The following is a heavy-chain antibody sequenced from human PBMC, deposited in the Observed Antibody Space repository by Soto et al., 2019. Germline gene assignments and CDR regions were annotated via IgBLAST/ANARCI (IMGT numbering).Heavy chain of an antibody. Sequence: QVQLVQSGAEVKKPGSSVKVSCKASGGTFSSYAISWVRQAPGQGLEWMGGIIPIFGTANYAQKFQGRVTITADKSTSTAYMELSSLRSEDTAVYYCVRSRYSYGWDYYYYGMDVWGQGTTVTVSS. CDR3: VRSRYSYGWDYYYYGMDV. V-gene: IGHV1-69*06. J-gene: IGHJ6*02. CDR1: GGTFSSYA. CDR2: IIPIFGTA. D-gene: IGHD5-18*01.